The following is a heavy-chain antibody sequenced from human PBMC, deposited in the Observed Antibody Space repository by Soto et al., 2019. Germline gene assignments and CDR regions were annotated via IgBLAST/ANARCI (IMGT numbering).Heavy chain of an antibody. J-gene: IGHJ4*02. Sequence: GGSLRLSCAASGFTFNTYYMGSVRQAPGPGQEWVANIKPDESVKNSVDSVKSRFTASRDNAKNPLYLQMNSLRADDTALYYWVRDLVGSRGHFGQWGQGTHVTVSS. D-gene: IGHD3-22*01. V-gene: IGHV3-7*05. CDR2: IKPDESVK. CDR3: VRDLVGSRGHFGQ. CDR1: GFTFNTYY.